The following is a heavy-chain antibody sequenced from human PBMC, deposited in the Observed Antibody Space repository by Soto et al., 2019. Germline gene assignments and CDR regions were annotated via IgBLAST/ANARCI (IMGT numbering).Heavy chain of an antibody. CDR1: GFTFSSYA. V-gene: IGHV3-23*01. CDR2: ISGSGGST. J-gene: IGHJ4*02. D-gene: IGHD1-26*01. Sequence: LRLSCAASGFTFSSYAMSWVRQAPGKGLEWVSAISGSGGSTYYADSVKGRFTISRDNSKNTLYLQMNSLRAEDTAVYYCAKDSLTGIATTRYFDYWGQGTLVTVSS. CDR3: AKDSLTGIATTRYFDY.